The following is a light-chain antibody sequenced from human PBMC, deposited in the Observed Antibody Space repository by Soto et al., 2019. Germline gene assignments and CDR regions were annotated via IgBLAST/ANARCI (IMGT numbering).Light chain of an antibody. CDR3: KQSFTTPLT. CDR1: QSIGRF. CDR2: VAS. Sequence: DIPLTKSPPSPSASVGDRVTITCRASQSIGRFLNWHQQKPGKAPNVLINVASTLRSGVPSRFSGSGSGTDFNLTINSLQPEEFATYFCKQSFTTPLTFGRGTKVDI. V-gene: IGKV1-39*01. J-gene: IGKJ4*01.